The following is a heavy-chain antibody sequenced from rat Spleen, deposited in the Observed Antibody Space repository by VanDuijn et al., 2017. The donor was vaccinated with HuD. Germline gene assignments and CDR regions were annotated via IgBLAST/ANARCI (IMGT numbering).Heavy chain of an antibody. CDR2: ISYSGSI. V-gene: IGHV3-1*01. CDR1: DYSITSNY. D-gene: IGHD4-3*01. J-gene: IGHJ4*01. CDR3: TTDPFGSGDYVMDA. Sequence: EVQLQESGPGLVKPSQSLSLTCSVTDYSITSNYWGWIRKFPGNKMEWIGHISYSGSISYNPSLKSRISITRDTSKNQFFLQLNSVTTEDTATYYCTTDPFGSGDYVMDAWGQGASVTVSS.